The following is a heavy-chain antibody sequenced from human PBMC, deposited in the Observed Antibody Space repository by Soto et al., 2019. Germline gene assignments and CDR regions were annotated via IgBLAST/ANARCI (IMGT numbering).Heavy chain of an antibody. CDR2: IYSGTT. Sequence: QVQLQESGPGLVKPSQTLSLTCTVSGGSISGAGYYWSWIRQHPGKGLEWIGYIYSGTTYYNPSLESRVTISVDTSKNQFSLKLSSVTAADTAVYYCARDFCGGGSCYFDYWGQGTLVTVSS. CDR3: ARDFCGGGSCYFDY. D-gene: IGHD2-15*01. V-gene: IGHV4-31*03. J-gene: IGHJ4*02. CDR1: GGSISGAGYY.